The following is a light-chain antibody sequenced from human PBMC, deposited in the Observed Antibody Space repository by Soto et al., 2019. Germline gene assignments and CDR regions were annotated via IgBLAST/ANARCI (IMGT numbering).Light chain of an antibody. CDR3: QQYNSYSPT. CDR2: KAS. CDR1: QSISTW. J-gene: IGKJ1*01. V-gene: IGKV1-5*03. Sequence: DIQMTQSPSTLSASVGDRVTITCRARQSISTWLAWYQHEPGKAPKLLIHKASSLQSGVPSRFSGSGSGTDFTLPISSLHPDDFATYYCQQYNSYSPTFGQGPNVDI.